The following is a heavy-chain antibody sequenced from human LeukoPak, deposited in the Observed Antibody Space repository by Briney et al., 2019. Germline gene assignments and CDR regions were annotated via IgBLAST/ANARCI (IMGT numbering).Heavy chain of an antibody. Sequence: GASVKVSCKASGYTFTGYYMHWVRQAPGQGLEWMGWINPNSGGTNYAQKFQGRVTMTRDTSISTAYMELSRLRSDDTVVYYCARARHNFKITMVRGVITNWFDPWGQGTLVTVSS. CDR1: GYTFTGYY. J-gene: IGHJ5*02. V-gene: IGHV1-2*02. CDR2: INPNSGGT. CDR3: ARARHNFKITMVRGVITNWFDP. D-gene: IGHD3-10*01.